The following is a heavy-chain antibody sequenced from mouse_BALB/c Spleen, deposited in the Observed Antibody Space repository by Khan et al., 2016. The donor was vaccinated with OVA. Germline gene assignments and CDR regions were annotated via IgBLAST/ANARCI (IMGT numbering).Heavy chain of an antibody. Sequence: QVRLQQSGAELARPGASVKMSCKASGYTFTNYTMHWVKQRPGQGLEWIGYINPSSGYTNYTQKFKDKATLTADKSSSTAYMQLNSLTSEDSADYDSARIYYDYGGYWAMDYWGEGTSVTVSS. V-gene: IGHV1-4*01. D-gene: IGHD2-4*01. J-gene: IGHJ4*01. CDR2: INPSSGYT. CDR3: ARIYYDYGGYWAMDY. CDR1: GYTFTNYT.